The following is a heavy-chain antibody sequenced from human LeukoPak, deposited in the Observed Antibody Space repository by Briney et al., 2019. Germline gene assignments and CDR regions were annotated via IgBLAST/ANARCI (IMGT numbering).Heavy chain of an antibody. CDR2: IYHSGST. V-gene: IGHV4-39*07. Sequence: PSETLSLTCTVSGGSISSSSYYWGWIRQPPGKGLEWIGYIYHSGSTYYNPSLKSRVTISVDRSKNQFSLKLSSVTAADTAVYYCARHTLYYYGNWFDPWGQGTLVTVSS. CDR3: ARHTLYYYGNWFDP. CDR1: GGSISSSSYY. J-gene: IGHJ5*02. D-gene: IGHD3-10*01.